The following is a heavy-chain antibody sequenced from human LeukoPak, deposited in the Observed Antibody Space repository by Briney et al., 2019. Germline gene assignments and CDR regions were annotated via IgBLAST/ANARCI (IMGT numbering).Heavy chain of an antibody. J-gene: IGHJ4*02. V-gene: IGHV4-38-2*02. CDR3: ARLSDIWFGELH. D-gene: IGHD3-10*01. CDR2: IYHSGRT. CDR1: GYSISSGYY. Sequence: PSETLSLTCTVSGYSISSGYYWGWIRQPPGKGLEWIGSIYHSGRTFYNPSLKSRVTISVDTSKNQFSLKLTSVTAADTAVYYCARLSDIWFGELHWGQGTLVTVSS.